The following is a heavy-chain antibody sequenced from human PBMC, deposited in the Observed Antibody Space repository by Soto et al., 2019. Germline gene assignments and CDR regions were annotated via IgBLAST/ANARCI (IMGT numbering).Heavy chain of an antibody. Sequence: APVKVSCKSSGYTFTIYGISWLRQAPGQGLEWMGWISTYNGNTNYAQKLQGRVTMTTDTSTSTAYMELRSLRSDDTAVYYCASATSSSTDYGMDVWGQGTTVTVS. J-gene: IGHJ6*02. CDR2: ISTYNGNT. D-gene: IGHD2-2*01. V-gene: IGHV1-18*04. CDR3: ASATSSSTDYGMDV. CDR1: GYTFTIYG.